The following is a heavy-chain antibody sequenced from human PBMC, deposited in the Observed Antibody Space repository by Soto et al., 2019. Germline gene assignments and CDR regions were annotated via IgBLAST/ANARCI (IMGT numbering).Heavy chain of an antibody. V-gene: IGHV3-30-3*01. CDR3: ARDKKAIFGVVIRLYGMDV. Sequence: GGSLRLSCAASGFTFSSYAMHWVRQAPGKGLEWVAVISYDGSNKYYADSVKGRFTISRDDSKNTLYLQMNSLRAEDTAVYYCARDKKAIFGVVIRLYGMDVWGQGTTVTVSS. CDR2: ISYDGSNK. D-gene: IGHD3-3*01. J-gene: IGHJ6*02. CDR1: GFTFSSYA.